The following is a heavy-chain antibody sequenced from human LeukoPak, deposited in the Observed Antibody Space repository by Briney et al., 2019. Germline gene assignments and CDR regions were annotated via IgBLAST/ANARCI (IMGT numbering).Heavy chain of an antibody. Sequence: GGSLRLSCAASGFTFSSYSMNWVRQAPGKGLEWVSFISSSSSYIYYADSVKGRFTISRDNAKNSLYLQMNSLRAEDTAVYYCARAMTTVTAFDYWGQGTLVTVSS. CDR2: ISSSSSYI. D-gene: IGHD4-17*01. CDR1: GFTFSSYS. J-gene: IGHJ4*02. V-gene: IGHV3-21*01. CDR3: ARAMTTVTAFDY.